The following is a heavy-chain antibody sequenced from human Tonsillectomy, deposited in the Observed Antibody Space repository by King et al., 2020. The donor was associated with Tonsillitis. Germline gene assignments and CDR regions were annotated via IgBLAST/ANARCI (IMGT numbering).Heavy chain of an antibody. J-gene: IGHJ6*02. V-gene: IGHV3-21*01. D-gene: IGHD1-1*01. CDR1: GFTFGTFS. CDR3: ARAPRYNFAPDYSYPCVDV. Sequence: VQLVESGGGLVKPGGSLRLSCAASGFTFGTFSMKWVRQAPGKGLEWVSSISGSGTSIFYTDSVKGRFTISRDNAKNSLYLQMNSLRAEDTAVYYCARAPRYNFAPDYSYPCVDVCAQGPTVTVPS. CDR2: ISGSGTSI.